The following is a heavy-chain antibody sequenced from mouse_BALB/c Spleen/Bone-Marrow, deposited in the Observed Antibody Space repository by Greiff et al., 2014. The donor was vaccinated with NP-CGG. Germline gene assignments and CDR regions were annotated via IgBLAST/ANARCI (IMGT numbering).Heavy chain of an antibody. D-gene: IGHD1-1*01. J-gene: IGHJ1*01. CDR3: ARKDYGSRGGYFDV. V-gene: IGHV2-9*02. CDR1: GFSLTSYG. Sequence: VKVEESGPGLVAPSQSLSITCTVSGFSLTSYGVHWVRQPPGKGLEWLGLIWAGGSTNYNSALMSRLSISKDNSKSQVFLKMNSLQTDDTAMYYCARKDYGSRGGYFDVWGAGTTVTVSS. CDR2: IWAGGST.